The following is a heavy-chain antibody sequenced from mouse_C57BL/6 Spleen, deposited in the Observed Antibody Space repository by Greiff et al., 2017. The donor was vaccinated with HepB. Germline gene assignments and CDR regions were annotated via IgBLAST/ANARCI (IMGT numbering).Heavy chain of an antibody. Sequence: QVQLQQPGAELVKPGASVKLSCKASGYTFTSYWMHWVKQRPGQGLEWIGMIHPNSGSTNYNEKFKSKATLTVDKSSNTAYMQLSSLTSEDSAVYYCACGLPYYAMDYWGQGTSVTVSS. D-gene: IGHD2-2*01. CDR1: GYTFTSYW. CDR2: IHPNSGST. CDR3: ACGLPYYAMDY. J-gene: IGHJ4*01. V-gene: IGHV1-64*01.